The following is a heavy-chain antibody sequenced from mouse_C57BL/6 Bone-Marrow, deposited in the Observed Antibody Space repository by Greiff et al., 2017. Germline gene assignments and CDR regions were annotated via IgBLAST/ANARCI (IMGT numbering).Heavy chain of an antibody. CDR2: INPNYGTT. J-gene: IGHJ4*01. D-gene: IGHD2-4*01. CDR3: ASGYDYDYAMDY. V-gene: IGHV1-39*01. Sequence: VQLQPSGPELVKPGASVKISCKASGYSFTGYNMNWVKQSNGTSLEWIGVINPNYGTTSYNQKFKGKATLTVDQSSSTAYMQLNSLSSEDSAVYYCASGYDYDYAMDYWGQGTSVTVSS. CDR1: GYSFTGYN.